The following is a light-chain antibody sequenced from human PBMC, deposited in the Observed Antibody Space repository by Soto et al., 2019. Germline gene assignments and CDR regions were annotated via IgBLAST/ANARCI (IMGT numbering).Light chain of an antibody. CDR2: EVT. CDR3: PTWDDSLNAFV. V-gene: IGLV2-8*01. CDR1: SSDVGGYNF. Sequence: QSVLTQPPSASGSPGQSVTISCTGTSSDVGGYNFVSWYQHFPGKAPKLIIYEVTKRPSGVPDRFSGSKSGTSASLAVSGLQSEDEADYYCPTWDDSLNAFVFGTGTKVTVL. J-gene: IGLJ1*01.